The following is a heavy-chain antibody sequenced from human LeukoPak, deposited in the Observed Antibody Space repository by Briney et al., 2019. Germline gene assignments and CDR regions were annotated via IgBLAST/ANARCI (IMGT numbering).Heavy chain of an antibody. CDR2: MNPNSGNT. CDR1: GYTFTSYD. J-gene: IGHJ4*02. D-gene: IGHD3-22*01. Sequence: ASVKVSRKASGYTFTSYDINWVRQATGQGLEWMGWMNPNSGNTGYAQKFQDRVTMTRNTSISTAYMELSSLRSEDTAVYYCARGTKVSHYYVYYFDYWGQGTLVTVSS. V-gene: IGHV1-8*01. CDR3: ARGTKVSHYYVYYFDY.